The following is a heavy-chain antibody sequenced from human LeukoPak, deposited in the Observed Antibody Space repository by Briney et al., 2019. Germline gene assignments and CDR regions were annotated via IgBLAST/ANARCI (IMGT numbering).Heavy chain of an antibody. CDR3: AKGAQGAAACAHYSFHY. CDR1: GFSFSNYV. V-gene: IGHV3-23*01. D-gene: IGHD6-13*01. J-gene: IGHJ4*02. Sequence: GGSLRLSCVASGFSFSNYVMSWVRQAPGKGLQWVSTISGGGSTTYYADSVKGRFTTSRDNSNNALYLQLNSLRAEDTATSYCAKGAQGAAACAHYSFHYWGQGTLVTVTS. CDR2: ISGGGSTT.